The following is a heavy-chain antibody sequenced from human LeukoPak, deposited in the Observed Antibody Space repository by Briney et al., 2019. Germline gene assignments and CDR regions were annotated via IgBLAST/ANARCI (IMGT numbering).Heavy chain of an antibody. CDR3: ARMDRPPLLGGAPPFDY. CDR2: INHSGST. Sequence: SETLSLTCAVYGGSFYGGSFSGYYWSWIRQPPGKGLEWIGEINHSGSTNYNPSLKSRVTISVDTSKNQFSLKLSSVTAADTAVYYCARMDRPPLLGGAPPFDYWGQGTLVTVSS. V-gene: IGHV4-34*01. D-gene: IGHD1-26*01. J-gene: IGHJ4*02. CDR1: GGSFSGYY.